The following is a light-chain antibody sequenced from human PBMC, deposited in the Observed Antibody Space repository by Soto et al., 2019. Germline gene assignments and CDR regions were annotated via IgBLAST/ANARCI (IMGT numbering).Light chain of an antibody. CDR1: QDINKW. CDR3: HHYNNWPRT. Sequence: DIQMTQSPSSVSASVGDRVTITCRASQDINKWLAWYQQKPGTAPKLLIYSASSLYTGVPSRFSGSGSGTDFTLTISSLQPEDSAVYFCHHYNNWPRTFGQGTKVEIK. CDR2: SAS. J-gene: IGKJ1*01. V-gene: IGKV1-12*01.